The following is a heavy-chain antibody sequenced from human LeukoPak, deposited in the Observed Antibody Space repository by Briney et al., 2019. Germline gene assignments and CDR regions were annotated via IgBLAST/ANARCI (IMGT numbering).Heavy chain of an antibody. J-gene: IGHJ6*02. CDR3: ARDKVVPGIAAAGKASYYYYGMDV. CDR1: GFTVSSNY. D-gene: IGHD6-13*01. V-gene: IGHV3-53*01. CDR2: IYSGGST. Sequence: PGGSLRLSCAASGFTVSSNYMSWVRQAPGKGLEWVSVIYSGGSTYYADSVKGRFTISRDNSKNTLYLQMNSLRAEDTAVYYCARDKVVPGIAAAGKASYYYYGMDVWGQGTTVTVSS.